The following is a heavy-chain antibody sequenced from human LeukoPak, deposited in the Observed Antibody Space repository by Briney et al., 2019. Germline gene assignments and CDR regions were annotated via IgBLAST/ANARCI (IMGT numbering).Heavy chain of an antibody. Sequence: GGSLRLSCAASGFIFNGHWMHWVRQAPGKGLMWVSHIIGDGSSTNYADSVKGRFTISRDNAKNTLYLQMNSLRAEDTAVYYCTRDVGFWSGGRCFPSGPADYWGQGTLVTVSS. CDR2: IIGDGSST. CDR1: GFIFNGHW. J-gene: IGHJ4*02. V-gene: IGHV3-74*01. D-gene: IGHD2-15*01. CDR3: TRDVGFWSGGRCFPSGPADY.